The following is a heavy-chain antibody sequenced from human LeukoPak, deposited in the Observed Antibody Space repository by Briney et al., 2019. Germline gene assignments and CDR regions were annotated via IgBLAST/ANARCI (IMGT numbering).Heavy chain of an antibody. CDR1: GYTFTSYY. CDR3: VVMGGWFDP. CDR2: INPSGGST. Sequence: ASVKVSCKASGYTFTSYYMHWVRQAPGQGLEWMGIINPSGGSTSYAQKFQGRVTITRNTSISTAYMELSSLRSEDTAVYYCVVMGGWFDPWGQGTLVTVSS. D-gene: IGHD2/OR15-2a*01. V-gene: IGHV1-46*01. J-gene: IGHJ5*02.